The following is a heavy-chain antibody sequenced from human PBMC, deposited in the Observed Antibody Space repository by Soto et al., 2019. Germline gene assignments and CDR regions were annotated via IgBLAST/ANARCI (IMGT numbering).Heavy chain of an antibody. Sequence: QVQLQESGPGLVKPSQTLSLTCTVSSGSISSGGYYWSWIRQHPGKGLEWIGYIYYSGSTYYNPSLKSRITISVDTSKNQFSLKLNSVTAADTAVYYCARAWLRSYVFDYWGQGTLVTVSS. D-gene: IGHD5-12*01. CDR2: IYYSGST. J-gene: IGHJ4*02. V-gene: IGHV4-31*03. CDR3: ARAWLRSYVFDY. CDR1: SGSISSGGYY.